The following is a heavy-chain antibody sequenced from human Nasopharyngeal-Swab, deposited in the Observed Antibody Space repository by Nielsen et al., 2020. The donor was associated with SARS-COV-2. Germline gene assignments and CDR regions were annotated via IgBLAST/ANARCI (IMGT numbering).Heavy chain of an antibody. D-gene: IGHD3-10*01. V-gene: IGHV7-4-1*02. CDR1: GYTFTSYA. J-gene: IGHJ6*02. CDR2: INTNTGNP. Sequence: ASVKVSCKASGYTFTSYAMNCVRQAPGQGLEWMGWINTNTGNPTYAQGFTGRFVFSLDTSVSTAYLQISSLKAEDTAVYYCARDPEFRPPYYYYGMDVWGQGTTVTVSS. CDR3: ARDPEFRPPYYYYGMDV.